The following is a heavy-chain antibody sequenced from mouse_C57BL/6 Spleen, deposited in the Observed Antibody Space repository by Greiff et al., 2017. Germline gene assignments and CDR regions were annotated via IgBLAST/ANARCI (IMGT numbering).Heavy chain of an antibody. V-gene: IGHV1-64*01. CDR1: GYTFTSYW. D-gene: IGHD1-1*01. Sequence: VQLQQPGAELVKPGASVKLSCKASGYTFTSYWMHWVKQRPGQGLEWIGMIHPNSGSTNYNEKFKSKATLTVDKSSSPAYMQLSSLTSEDSAVYYCARGGYYGSSHSWFAYWGQGTLVTVSA. CDR3: ARGGYYGSSHSWFAY. CDR2: IHPNSGST. J-gene: IGHJ3*01.